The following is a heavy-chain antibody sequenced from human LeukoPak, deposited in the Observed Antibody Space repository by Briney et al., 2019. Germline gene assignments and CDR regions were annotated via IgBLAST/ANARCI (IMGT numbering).Heavy chain of an antibody. Sequence: PSETLSLTCTVSGGSISSYYWSWIRQPPGKGLEWIGYFFYSGSINYNPSLKSRVTISVDTSKSQFSLKLSSVTAADTAVYYCARSQRGYSYVFDYWGQGTLVTVSS. CDR3: ARSQRGYSYVFDY. CDR1: GGSISSYY. J-gene: IGHJ4*02. V-gene: IGHV4-59*01. CDR2: FFYSGSI. D-gene: IGHD5-18*01.